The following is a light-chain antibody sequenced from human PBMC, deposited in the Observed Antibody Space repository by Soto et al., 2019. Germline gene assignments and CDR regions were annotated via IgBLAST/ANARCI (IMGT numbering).Light chain of an antibody. V-gene: IGLV2-14*01. CDR3: TSYTGSATLVV. J-gene: IGLJ3*02. CDR2: GVS. CDR1: TSDVGSYDY. Sequence: ALTQPASVSGSPGQSITISCAGSTSDVGSYDYVSWYQQHPGKAPKLMIYGVSNRPSGVSYRFSGSKSGNTASLTISGLQAEDESDYFCTSYTGSATLVVFGGGTKLTVL.